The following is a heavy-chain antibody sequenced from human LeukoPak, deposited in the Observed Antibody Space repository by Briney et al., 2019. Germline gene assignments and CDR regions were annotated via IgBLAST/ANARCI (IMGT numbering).Heavy chain of an antibody. Sequence: SETLSPTCAVSGGSISSSWWSWVRQPPGKGLEWIGEIFHSGSTNYNPSLKSRVTISVDKSKNHFSLELTSVTAADTAVYYCTCRSGWSGPSEWGQGTLVIVSS. D-gene: IGHD6-19*01. CDR3: TCRSGWSGPSE. J-gene: IGHJ4*02. CDR2: IFHSGST. V-gene: IGHV4-4*02. CDR1: GGSISSSW.